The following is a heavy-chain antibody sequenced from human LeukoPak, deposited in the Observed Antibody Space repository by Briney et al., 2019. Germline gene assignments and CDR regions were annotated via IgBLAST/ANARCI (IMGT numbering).Heavy chain of an antibody. J-gene: IGHJ6*02. V-gene: IGHV3-30-3*01. CDR3: ARGKGNSSSWYPVFYYNYYYGMDV. CDR1: GFTFSSYA. Sequence: GGSLRLSCAASGFTFSSYAMHWVRQAPGKGLEWVAVISYDGSNKYYADSVKGRFTISRDNSKNTLYLQMNSLRAEDTAVYYCARGKGNSSSWYPVFYYNYYYGMDVWGQGTTVTVSS. CDR2: ISYDGSNK. D-gene: IGHD6-13*01.